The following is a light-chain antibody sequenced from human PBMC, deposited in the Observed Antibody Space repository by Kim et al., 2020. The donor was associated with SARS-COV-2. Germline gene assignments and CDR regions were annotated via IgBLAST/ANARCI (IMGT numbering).Light chain of an antibody. CDR2: AAS. CDR3: QKYNSVPLT. CDR1: QGISNY. Sequence: ASVGDRVPITCRASQGISNYLAWYHQKPGKVPNLLIYAASTLQSGVPSRFSGSGSGTDFTLTISSLQPEDVATYYCQKYNSVPLTFGGGTKVDIK. J-gene: IGKJ4*01. V-gene: IGKV1-27*01.